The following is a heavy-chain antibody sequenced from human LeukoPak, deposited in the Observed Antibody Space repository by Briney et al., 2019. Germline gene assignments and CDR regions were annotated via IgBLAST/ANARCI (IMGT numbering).Heavy chain of an antibody. CDR1: GYTFTSYY. J-gene: IGHJ4*02. V-gene: IGHV1-2*02. Sequence: GASVKVSCKASGYTFTSYYMHWVRQAPGQGLEWMGWINPNSGGTNYAQKFQGRVTMTRDTSISTAYMELSRLRSDDTAVYYCARRKGDIVVLDYWGQGTLVTVSS. D-gene: IGHD5-12*01. CDR3: ARRKGDIVVLDY. CDR2: INPNSGGT.